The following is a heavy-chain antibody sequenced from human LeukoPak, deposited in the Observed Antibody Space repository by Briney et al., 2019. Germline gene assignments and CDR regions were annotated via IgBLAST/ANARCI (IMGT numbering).Heavy chain of an antibody. D-gene: IGHD1/OR15-1a*01. Sequence: SVNVSCKASGGSISSYGISWVRQAPGQGLEWMGRIIPVLGTANYAQTFQDRVTITADTVSNTAYMELTSLTSEDTAVYFCAKQGEIRQDYYMDVWGNGTAVTVSS. CDR3: AKQGEIRQDYYMDV. CDR1: GGSISSYG. CDR2: IIPVLGTA. J-gene: IGHJ6*03. V-gene: IGHV1-69*06.